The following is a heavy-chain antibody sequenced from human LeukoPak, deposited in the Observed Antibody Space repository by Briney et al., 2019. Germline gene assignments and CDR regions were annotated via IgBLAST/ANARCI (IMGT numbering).Heavy chain of an antibody. Sequence: SETLSLTCAVYGGSFSGYYWSWIRQPPGKGLEWIGSMYHSGSTYYNPSLQSRVTLSADTSNNQFSLRLTSVTAADTAVYYCVRLAQCVGSSCFAVHFWGQGTLVHVS. CDR1: GGSFSGYY. J-gene: IGHJ4*02. D-gene: IGHD2-2*01. CDR2: MYHSGST. V-gene: IGHV4-34*01. CDR3: VRLAQCVGSSCFAVHF.